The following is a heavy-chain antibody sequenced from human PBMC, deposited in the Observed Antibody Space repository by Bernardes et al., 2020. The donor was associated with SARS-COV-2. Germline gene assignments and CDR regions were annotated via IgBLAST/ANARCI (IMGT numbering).Heavy chain of an antibody. J-gene: IGHJ4*02. CDR3: AREGWELRRELDY. Sequence: GGSLRLSCAASGFTFSSYGMHWVRQAPGKGLELVAVIWYDGSNKYYADSVKGRFTISRDNSKNTLYLQMNSLRAEDTAVYYCAREGWELRRELDYWGQGTLVTVAS. CDR2: IWYDGSNK. CDR1: GFTFSSYG. V-gene: IGHV3-33*01. D-gene: IGHD1-26*01.